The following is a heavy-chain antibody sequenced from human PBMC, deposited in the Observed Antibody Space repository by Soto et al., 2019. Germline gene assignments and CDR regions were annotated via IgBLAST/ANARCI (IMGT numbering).Heavy chain of an antibody. CDR1: GGSFSDFA. Sequence: QVQLAQSGAEVRKPGSSVMVSCRASGGSFSDFAFSWVRQAAGQGLEWMAGVIPMFAATKYTQRFQDSVTSTADASTKTVYMALSSRTSDDSAVYYCARGGIVAVPAALSSYDDYTNYRFDSWGQGTLVSVSS. CDR3: ARGGIVAVPAALSSYDDYTNYRFDS. V-gene: IGHV1-69*01. D-gene: IGHD2-15*01. CDR2: VIPMFAAT. J-gene: IGHJ4*02.